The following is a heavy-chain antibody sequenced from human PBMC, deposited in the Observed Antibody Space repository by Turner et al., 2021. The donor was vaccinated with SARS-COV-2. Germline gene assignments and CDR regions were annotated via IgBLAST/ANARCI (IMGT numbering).Heavy chain of an antibody. D-gene: IGHD2-21*01. CDR2: ISSSTIYT. Sequence: QVQLVESGGCLVKPGGSLRLDCEASGFTFSDYFMSWIRQAPGKGLECVSYISSSTIYTNYADSVKGRFTISRDNAKNSLYLQMNSLRAEDTAVYYCARPKFPYYYYGMDVWGQGTTVTVSS. CDR3: ARPKFPYYYYGMDV. J-gene: IGHJ6*02. CDR1: GFTFSDYF. V-gene: IGHV3-11*06.